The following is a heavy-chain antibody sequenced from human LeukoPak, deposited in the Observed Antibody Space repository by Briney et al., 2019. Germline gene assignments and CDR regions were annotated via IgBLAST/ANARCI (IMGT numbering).Heavy chain of an antibody. Sequence: SETLSLTCTVSSGSISSPPYYWSWIRQPAGKEVEWIGRIYSSGIFDYNPSLKSRVTLSIDTSKNSFSLRLSSVTATDTAVCYCARGPGSATKEAFDIWGQGTMVTVSS. CDR2: IYSSGIF. CDR3: ARGPGSATKEAFDI. CDR1: SGSISSPPYY. V-gene: IGHV4-61*02. D-gene: IGHD2-8*01. J-gene: IGHJ3*02.